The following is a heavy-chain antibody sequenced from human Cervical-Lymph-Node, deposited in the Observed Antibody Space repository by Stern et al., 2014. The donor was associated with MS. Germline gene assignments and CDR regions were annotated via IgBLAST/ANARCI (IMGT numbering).Heavy chain of an antibody. Sequence: EVQLVESGGGLVQPGGSLTLSCAASGFTFSDYPINWVRQAPGKGLAWIAYISGTTDTIYYADSVKGRFTVSRDNAKNSVYLQMRGLTDEDTAVYYCARGPFYLNWGQGTLVTVSS. D-gene: IGHD2/OR15-2a*01. CDR2: ISGTTDTI. CDR1: GFTFSDYP. CDR3: ARGPFYLN. V-gene: IGHV3-48*02. J-gene: IGHJ4*02.